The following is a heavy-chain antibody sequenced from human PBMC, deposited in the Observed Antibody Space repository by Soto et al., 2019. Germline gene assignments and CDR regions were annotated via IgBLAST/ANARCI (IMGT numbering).Heavy chain of an antibody. CDR1: GFTFSSYG. J-gene: IGHJ4*02. D-gene: IGHD2-2*01. CDR2: IWYDGSNK. CDR3: ARDRRYCSSTSCYRGEMGY. V-gene: IGHV3-33*01. Sequence: QVQLVESGGGVVQPGRSLRLSCAASGFTFSSYGMHWVRQAPGKGLEWVAVIWYDGSNKYYADSVKGRFTISRDNSKNTLYLQMNSLRAEGTAVYYCARDRRYCSSTSCYRGEMGYWGQGTLVTVSS.